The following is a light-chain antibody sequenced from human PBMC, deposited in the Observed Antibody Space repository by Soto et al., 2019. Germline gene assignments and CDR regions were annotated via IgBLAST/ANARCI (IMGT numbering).Light chain of an antibody. CDR3: QQSYSTPPT. V-gene: IGKV1-39*01. Sequence: DIQMTQSPSSLSASVGDRVTITCQASQNINNYLNWYQQKPGRAPKLLIYDASNLEAGVPSRFSGSGSGTDFTLTISSLQPEDFATYSCQQSYSTPPTYGGGTKVLIK. J-gene: IGKJ4*01. CDR2: DAS. CDR1: QNINNY.